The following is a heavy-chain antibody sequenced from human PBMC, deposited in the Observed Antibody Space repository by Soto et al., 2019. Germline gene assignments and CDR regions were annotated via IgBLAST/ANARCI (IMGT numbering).Heavy chain of an antibody. J-gene: IGHJ4*02. CDR1: GYSFIGYG. Sequence: ASVKVSCKASGYSFIGYGLSWVRQAPGQGLEWMGWISVYNGKTNYAQKFQDRVTMTPDTSTSTVYMELRSLRSDDTAVYYCAREGAVPGPDFEYWGQGTLVTVSS. CDR3: AREGAVPGPDFEY. V-gene: IGHV1-18*01. CDR2: ISVYNGKT. D-gene: IGHD6-19*01.